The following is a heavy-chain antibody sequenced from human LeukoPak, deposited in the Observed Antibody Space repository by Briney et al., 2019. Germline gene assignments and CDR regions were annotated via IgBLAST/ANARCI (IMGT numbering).Heavy chain of an antibody. Sequence: SETLSLTCAVSGGSISSSNWWSWVRQPPGKGLEWIGEIYHSGSTNYNPSLKSRVTISVDKSKNQFSLKLSSVTAADTAVYYCARGGWYSNYYFDYWGQGTLVTVSS. V-gene: IGHV4-4*02. J-gene: IGHJ4*02. D-gene: IGHD6-13*01. CDR1: GGSISSSNW. CDR2: IYHSGST. CDR3: ARGGWYSNYYFDY.